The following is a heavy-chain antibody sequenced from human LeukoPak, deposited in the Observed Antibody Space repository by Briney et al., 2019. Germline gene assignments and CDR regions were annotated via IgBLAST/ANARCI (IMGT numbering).Heavy chain of an antibody. CDR3: AREARGYGLDY. D-gene: IGHD6-25*01. V-gene: IGHV4-59*02. J-gene: IGHJ4*02. Sequence: SETLSLTCTVSGGSVSSYYWSWIRQPPGKGLEWIGYIYYSGSTNYNPSLKSRVTISVDTSKNQFSLKLSSVTAADTAVYYCAREARGYGLDYWGQGTLVTVSS. CDR1: GGSVSSYY. CDR2: IYYSGST.